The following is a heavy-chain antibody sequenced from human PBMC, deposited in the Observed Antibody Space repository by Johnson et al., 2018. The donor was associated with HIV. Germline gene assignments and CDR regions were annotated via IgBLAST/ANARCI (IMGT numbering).Heavy chain of an antibody. CDR1: GLIFRTYW. V-gene: IGHV3-7*05. Sequence: EVQLVESGGGVVQPGRSLRLPCAASGLIFRTYWMSWVRQAPGKGLECVANIKEDGSEKYYVDSVKGRFTISRDNAKNSLSLQMNSLRVEDTAVYYCARRSGYAFDILGQGTMVTVSS. CDR2: IKEDGSEK. J-gene: IGHJ3*02. D-gene: IGHD5-24*01. CDR3: ARRSGYAFDI.